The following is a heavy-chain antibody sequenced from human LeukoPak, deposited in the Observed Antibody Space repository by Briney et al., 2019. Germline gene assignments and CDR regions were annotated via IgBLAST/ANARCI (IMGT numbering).Heavy chain of an antibody. D-gene: IGHD5-12*01. CDR3: ARDSGYDLYYFDY. V-gene: IGHV3-30*04. J-gene: IGHJ4*02. Sequence: PGRSLRLSCAASGFTFSSYAMHWVRQAPGKGLEWVAVISYDGSNKYYADSVKGRFTISRDNSKNTLYLQMNSLRAEDTAVHYCARDSGYDLYYFDYWGQGTLVTVSS. CDR1: GFTFSSYA. CDR2: ISYDGSNK.